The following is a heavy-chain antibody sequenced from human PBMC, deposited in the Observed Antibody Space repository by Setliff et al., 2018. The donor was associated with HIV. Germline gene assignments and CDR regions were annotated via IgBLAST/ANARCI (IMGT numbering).Heavy chain of an antibody. V-gene: IGHV1-69*13. Sequence: ASVKVSCKASGGTFNSYAISWVRQAPGQGLEWVGGIIPLFGTTNYAQKFQGRVTITADESTNTAHMELNSLRSIDTAMYYCATVFYYNSEGYSLDYWGQGMLVTVSS. D-gene: IGHD3-10*01. J-gene: IGHJ4*02. CDR1: GGTFNSYA. CDR2: IIPLFGTT. CDR3: ATVFYYNSEGYSLDY.